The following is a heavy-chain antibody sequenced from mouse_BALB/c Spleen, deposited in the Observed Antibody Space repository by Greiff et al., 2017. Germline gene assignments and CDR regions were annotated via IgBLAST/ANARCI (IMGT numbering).Heavy chain of an antibody. CDR1: GFKFKDYY. Sequence: EVQLQQSGAELVRPGALVKLSCKASGFKFKDYYMHWVKQRPGQGLEWIGWIYPENGNTKYDPKFKGKASITADTSSNTAYLQLSSLTSEDTAVYCCASSMIKWFDDWGQGTLVTVSA. CDR3: ASSMIKWFDD. V-gene: IGHV14-1*02. D-gene: IGHD2-3*01. J-gene: IGHJ3*01. CDR2: IYPENGNT.